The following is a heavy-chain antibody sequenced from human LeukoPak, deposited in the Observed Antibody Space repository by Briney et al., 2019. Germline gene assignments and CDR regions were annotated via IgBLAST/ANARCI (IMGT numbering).Heavy chain of an antibody. V-gene: IGHV3-48*03. J-gene: IGHJ4*02. CDR1: GFTFSSYE. Sequence: GGSLRLSCAASGFTFSSYEMNWVRQAPGKGLEWVSYISSSGSTIYYADSVKGRFTISRDNAKNSLYLQMNSLRAEDTALYYCARDAVLRNIAAAGYFDYWGQGTLVTVSS. D-gene: IGHD6-13*01. CDR2: ISSSGSTI. CDR3: ARDAVLRNIAAAGYFDY.